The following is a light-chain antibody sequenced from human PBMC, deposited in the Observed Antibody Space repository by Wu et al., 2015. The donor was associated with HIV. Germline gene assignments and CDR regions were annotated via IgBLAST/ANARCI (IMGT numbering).Light chain of an antibody. CDR3: QQYGSSPYT. J-gene: IGKJ2*01. CDR1: QSITSTY. CDR2: GVS. V-gene: IGKV3-20*01. Sequence: EIVLTQSPGTLSLSPGERATLPCRASQSITSTYLAWYQQKPGQAPRLLIYGVSSRATGIPDRFSGSGSGTDFTLTISRLEPEDFVVYYCQQYGSSPYTFGQGTKLDIK.